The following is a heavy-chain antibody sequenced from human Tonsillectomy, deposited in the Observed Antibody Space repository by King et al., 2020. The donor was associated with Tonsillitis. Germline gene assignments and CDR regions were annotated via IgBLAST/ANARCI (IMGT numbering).Heavy chain of an antibody. CDR2: IYSGGST. Sequence: VQLVESGGGLVQPGGSLRLSCAASGFTVSSNYMTWVRQAPGKGLEWVSVIYSGGSTYYADSVKGRFTISRDNSQNTLYLQMNSLRAEDTAVYYCAGEADLVGFCSGGTCYDLAFDIWGQGTMVTVSS. CDR1: GFTVSSNY. D-gene: IGHD2-15*01. CDR3: AGEADLVGFCSGGTCYDLAFDI. J-gene: IGHJ3*02. V-gene: IGHV3-66*01.